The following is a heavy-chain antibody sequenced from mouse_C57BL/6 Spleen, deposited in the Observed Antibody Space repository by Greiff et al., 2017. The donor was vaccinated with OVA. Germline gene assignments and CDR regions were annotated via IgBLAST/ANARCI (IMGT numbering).Heavy chain of an antibody. V-gene: IGHV7-3*01. CDR2: IRNKANGYTT. CDR3: ARYVDPYFDY. CDR1: GFTFTDYY. J-gene: IGHJ2*01. Sequence: EVQLVESGGGLVQPGGSLSLSCAASGFTFTDYYMSWVRQPPGKALEWLGFIRNKANGYTTEYSASVKGRFTISRDNSQSILYLQMNALRAEDSATYYCARYVDPYFDYWGQGTTLTVSS.